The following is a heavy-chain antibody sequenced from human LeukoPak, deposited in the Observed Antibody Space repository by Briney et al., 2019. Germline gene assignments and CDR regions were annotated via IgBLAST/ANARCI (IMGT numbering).Heavy chain of an antibody. CDR2: IGSSGSTI. V-gene: IGHV3-11*01. Sequence: GGSLRLSCAASGFTFSDYYMSWIRQAPGKGLEWVSYIGSSGSTIYYADSVKGRFTISRDNAKNSLYLQMNSLRAEDTAVYYCAREAQQLNYYYYYYMDVWGKGTTVTVSS. J-gene: IGHJ6*03. CDR3: AREAQQLNYYYYYYMDV. D-gene: IGHD6-13*01. CDR1: GFTFSDYY.